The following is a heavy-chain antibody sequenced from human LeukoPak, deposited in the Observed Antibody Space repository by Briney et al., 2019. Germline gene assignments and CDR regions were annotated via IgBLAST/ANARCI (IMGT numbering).Heavy chain of an antibody. D-gene: IGHD3-16*02. Sequence: GRSLRLSCAASEFTFSTYGMHWVRQAPGKGLEWVAVISYDGSYKFYADSVKGRFTISRDNSKSTLYLQMNSLRAEDTAVYYCARLLYDYIWGSSRSYYFDLWGQGTLVTVSS. CDR2: ISYDGSYK. J-gene: IGHJ4*02. CDR3: ARLLYDYIWGSSRSYYFDL. CDR1: EFTFSTYG. V-gene: IGHV3-30*03.